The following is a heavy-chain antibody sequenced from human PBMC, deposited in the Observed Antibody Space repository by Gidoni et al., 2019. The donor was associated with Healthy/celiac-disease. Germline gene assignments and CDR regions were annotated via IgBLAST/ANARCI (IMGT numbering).Heavy chain of an antibody. CDR1: GASLRGSY. Sequence: QVQLQQCPGLLQPPETLSLTRAVHGASLRGSYWSWIRQPPGKGLKWSGEINHRGTTNDNPSLKSRVNVSVETSKDQRSVKLSCGTCADTAVDYWARVDHRGDWWALGAHQINFDYWGQGTLVTVSS. D-gene: IGHD2-8*02. CDR2: INHRGTT. J-gene: IGHJ4*02. CDR3: ARVDHRGDWWALGAHQINFDY. V-gene: IGHV4-34*01.